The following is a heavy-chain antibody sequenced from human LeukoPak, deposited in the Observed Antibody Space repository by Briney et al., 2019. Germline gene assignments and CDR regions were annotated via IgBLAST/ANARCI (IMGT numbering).Heavy chain of an antibody. D-gene: IGHD6-19*01. CDR2: IYHSGST. CDR3: ARDRGSSGWYYFDY. V-gene: IGHV4-30-2*01. CDR1: GGSINSGGYY. Sequence: SESLSLTCTVSGGSINSGGYYWSWIRQPPGKGLEWIGYIYHSGSTYYNPSLKSRVTISVDRSKNQFSLKLSSVTAADTAVYYCARDRGSSGWYYFDYWGQGTLVTVSS. J-gene: IGHJ4*02.